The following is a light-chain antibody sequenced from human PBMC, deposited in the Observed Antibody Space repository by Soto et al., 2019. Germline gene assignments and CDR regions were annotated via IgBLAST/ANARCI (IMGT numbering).Light chain of an antibody. V-gene: IGLV1-51*01. J-gene: IGLJ1*01. CDR1: SSNIGGNS. CDR3: GSWDSSLSAYV. CDR2: DDD. Sequence: QSLLTQPPSLSAAPGQRVTISCSGSSSNIGGNSVSWYQQLPGTAPKLLIYDDDKRPSGIPGRFSGSKSGTSATLGITGFQTGDEADYYCGSWDSSLSAYVFGTGTKV.